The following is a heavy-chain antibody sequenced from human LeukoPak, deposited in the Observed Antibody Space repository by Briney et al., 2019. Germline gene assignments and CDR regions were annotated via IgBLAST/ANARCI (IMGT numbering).Heavy chain of an antibody. J-gene: IGHJ4*02. V-gene: IGHV3-74*01. Sequence: GGSLRLSCAASGFTFSSYWMHWVRQAPGKGLVWVSRINSDGSSTSYADSMKGRFTISRDNAKNTLYLQMSSLRAEDTAVYYCARGPYSSSCDYWGQGTLVTASS. D-gene: IGHD6-13*01. CDR2: INSDGSST. CDR1: GFTFSSYW. CDR3: ARGPYSSSCDY.